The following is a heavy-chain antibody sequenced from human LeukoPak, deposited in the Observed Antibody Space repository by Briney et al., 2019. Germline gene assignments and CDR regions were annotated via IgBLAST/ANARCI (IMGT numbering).Heavy chain of an antibody. CDR1: GFTVGATY. J-gene: IGHJ4*02. CDR3: ARSPSFTGV. D-gene: IGHD2-8*02. V-gene: IGHV3-53*01. CDR2: LYSDAEK. Sequence: GGSLTLSSATSGFTVGATYMNWLRQAPGKGLNWVSVLYSDAEKRYADSVKGRFTISRDNSKSTLFLHMNSMRVEDTAVYYCARSPSFTGVWDQGTLVTVSS.